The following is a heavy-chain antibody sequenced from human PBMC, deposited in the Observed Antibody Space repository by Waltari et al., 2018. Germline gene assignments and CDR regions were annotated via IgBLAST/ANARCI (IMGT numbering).Heavy chain of an antibody. CDR1: GFTFSSYN. CDR2: ISRSRRTI. D-gene: IGHD3-10*01. Sequence: EGQLVESGGGLVQPGGSLRLSCAASGFTFSSYNMNWVRQAPGKGLEWVSYISRSRRTIYYADSVKGRFTISRDNAKNSLYLQMNSLRGEDTAVYYCARDWFPSNWGQGTLVTVSS. V-gene: IGHV3-48*04. CDR3: ARDWFPSN. J-gene: IGHJ4*02.